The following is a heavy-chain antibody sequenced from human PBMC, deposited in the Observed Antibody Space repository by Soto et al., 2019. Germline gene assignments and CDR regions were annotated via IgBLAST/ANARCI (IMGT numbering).Heavy chain of an antibody. CDR3: ARDSMYSSTTA. CDR1: GGSISSGGYY. CDR2: IYYSGST. D-gene: IGHD6-13*01. J-gene: IGHJ5*02. Sequence: YLTCTVSGGSISSGGYYWSWIRQHPGKGLEWIGYIYYSGSTYYNPSLKSRVTISVDTSKNQFSLKLSSVTAADTAVYYCARDSMYSSTTAWGQRTLVTVSS. V-gene: IGHV4-31*03.